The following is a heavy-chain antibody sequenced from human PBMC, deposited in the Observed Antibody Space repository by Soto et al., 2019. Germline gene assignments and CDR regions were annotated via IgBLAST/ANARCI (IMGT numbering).Heavy chain of an antibody. CDR1: GFTFISYA. Sequence: EVQLLESGGGLVQPGGSLRLSCAASGFTFISYAMSWVRQAPGKGLEWVSAISGSGGSTYYADSVKGRFTISRDNSKNTLYLQMNSLRAEDTAVYYCAKASGDGYNPIDYWGQGTLVTVSS. CDR2: ISGSGGST. V-gene: IGHV3-23*01. D-gene: IGHD5-12*01. J-gene: IGHJ4*02. CDR3: AKASGDGYNPIDY.